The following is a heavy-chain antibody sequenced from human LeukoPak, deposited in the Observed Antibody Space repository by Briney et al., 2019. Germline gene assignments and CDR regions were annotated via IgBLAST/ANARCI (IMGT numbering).Heavy chain of an antibody. Sequence: GGSLRLSCAASGFTFSTYWMHWVRQAPGKGLVWVSRMNSDGSSTSYADSVKGRFTISRDNAKNTLYLQMNSLRAEDTAVYYCAREVYFYGSGTGMDVWGKGTTVTISP. CDR3: AREVYFYGSGTGMDV. J-gene: IGHJ6*04. CDR2: MNSDGSST. V-gene: IGHV3-74*01. D-gene: IGHD3-10*01. CDR1: GFTFSTYW.